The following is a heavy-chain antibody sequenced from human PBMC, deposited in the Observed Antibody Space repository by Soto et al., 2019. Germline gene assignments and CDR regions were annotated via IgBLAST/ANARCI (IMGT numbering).Heavy chain of an antibody. D-gene: IGHD2-15*01. J-gene: IGHJ2*01. CDR1: GFTFSSYA. V-gene: IGHV3-23*01. CDR3: AKCGGSSASWVWYFDL. CDR2: ISGSSGST. Sequence: GGFLRLSCAASGFTFSSYAMSWVRQAPGKGLEWVSGISGSSGSTYYADFVKGRFTISRDNSKNTLYLQMNSLRAEDTALYYCAKCGGSSASWVWYFDLWGRGTLVTVSS.